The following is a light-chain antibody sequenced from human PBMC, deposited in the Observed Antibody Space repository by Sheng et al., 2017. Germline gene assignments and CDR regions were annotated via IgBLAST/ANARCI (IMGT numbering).Light chain of an antibody. J-gene: IGKJ4*01. CDR1: QNINRY. CDR3: QQSYSSPPLS. CDR2: TAS. Sequence: DIQMSQSPSSLSASVGDRVTITCRASQNINRYLNWYQQKPGKAPKLLIYTASTLHSGVPSRFSGSGSETDYTLTISGLQPEDVATYYCQQSYSSPPLSFGGGT. V-gene: IGKV1-39*01.